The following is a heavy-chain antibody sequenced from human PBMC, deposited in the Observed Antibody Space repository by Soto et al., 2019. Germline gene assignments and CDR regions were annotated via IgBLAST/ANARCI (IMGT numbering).Heavy chain of an antibody. J-gene: IGHJ4*02. CDR2: IYTSGDI. D-gene: IGHD5-18*01. CDR3: ASTARVFAY. Sequence: SETLSLTFTVSGASMSSYYWSWIRQPPGKGLECIGYIYTSGDINYSPSLKSRATISLDTSKNQFSLNLRSVTAADTAVYYCASTARVFAYWGQGTLVTVSS. V-gene: IGHV4-59*01. CDR1: GASMSSYY.